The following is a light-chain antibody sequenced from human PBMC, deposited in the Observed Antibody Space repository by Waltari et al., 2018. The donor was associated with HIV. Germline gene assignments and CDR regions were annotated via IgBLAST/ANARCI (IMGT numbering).Light chain of an antibody. Sequence: QSVLTQPPSASGTPGQRVTISCSGSSSNIGSHYVYWYQQLPGTAPKLLIYISNQGPSGVAYRFAGSKSGTQASLAISGLRSEDEADYYCAAWDASLSAWVFGGGTKLTVL. CDR2: ISN. CDR3: AAWDASLSAWV. J-gene: IGLJ3*02. V-gene: IGLV1-47*01. CDR1: SSNIGSHY.